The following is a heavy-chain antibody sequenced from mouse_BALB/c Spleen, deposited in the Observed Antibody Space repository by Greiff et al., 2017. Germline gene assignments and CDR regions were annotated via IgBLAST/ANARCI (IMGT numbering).Heavy chain of an antibody. Sequence: VQLQQPGAELVKPGASVKLSCKASGYTFTSYWMHWVKQRPGQGLEWIGEIDPSDSYTNYNQKFKGKATLTVDKSSSTAYMQLSSLTSEDSAVYYCASGPYGYDGYAMDYWGQGTSVTVSS. CDR2: IDPSDSYT. CDR1: GYTFTSYW. D-gene: IGHD2-2*01. CDR3: ASGPYGYDGYAMDY. V-gene: IGHV1-69*02. J-gene: IGHJ4*01.